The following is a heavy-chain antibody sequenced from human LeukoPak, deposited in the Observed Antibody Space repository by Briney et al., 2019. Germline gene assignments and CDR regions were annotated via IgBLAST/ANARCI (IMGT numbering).Heavy chain of an antibody. CDR3: ATSIVVVPAAAFDI. J-gene: IGHJ3*02. V-gene: IGHV3-21*01. D-gene: IGHD2-2*01. Sequence: GRSMRLSCAASGFTFSSYSMNWVRQAQGKGLEWVSSISSSSSYIYYADSVKGRSTISRDNAKNSLYLQKDSLRAEDTAVYYCATSIVVVPAAAFDIWGQGTMVTVSS. CDR1: GFTFSSYS. CDR2: ISSSSSYI.